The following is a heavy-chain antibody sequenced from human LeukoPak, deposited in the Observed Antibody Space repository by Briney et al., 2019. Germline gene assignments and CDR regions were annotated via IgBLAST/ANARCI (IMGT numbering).Heavy chain of an antibody. V-gene: IGHV4-34*01. D-gene: IGHD3-16*02. CDR3: ASGDRDGELSALDY. J-gene: IGHJ4*02. Sequence: SETLSLTCAVYGGSFSGYYWSWIRQPPGKGLEWIGEINHSGSTNYNPSLKSRVTISVDTSKNQFSLKLSSVTAADTAVYYCASGDRDGELSALDYWGQGTLVTVSS. CDR2: INHSGST. CDR1: GGSFSGYY.